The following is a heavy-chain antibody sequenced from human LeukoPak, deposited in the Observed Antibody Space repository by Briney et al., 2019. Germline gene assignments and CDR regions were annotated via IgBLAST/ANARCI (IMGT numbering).Heavy chain of an antibody. CDR1: GGSISSSSYY. CDR3: ARDLVGSSWSYGMDV. Sequence: SEPLSLTCTVSGGSISSSSYYWGWIRQPPGKGLEWIGSIYYSGSTYYNPSLKSRVTISVDTSKNQFSLKLSSVTAADTAVYYCARDLVGSSWSYGMDVWGQGTTVTVSS. J-gene: IGHJ6*02. V-gene: IGHV4-39*07. CDR2: IYYSGST. D-gene: IGHD6-13*01.